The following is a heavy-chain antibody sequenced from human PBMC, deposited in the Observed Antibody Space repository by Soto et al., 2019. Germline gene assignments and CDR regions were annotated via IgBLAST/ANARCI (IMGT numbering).Heavy chain of an antibody. V-gene: IGHV4-34*01. CDR2: IDHSGYT. CDR3: ARVRDWFDP. D-gene: IGHD3-3*01. Sequence: SETLSLTCAVYGGSFSGYYWNWIRQPLGKGLEWIGEIDHSGYTNYNPSLKSRVTISVDTSKSQFSLRLTSVTAADTAVYYCARVRDWFDPWGRGTLVTVSS. CDR1: GGSFSGYY. J-gene: IGHJ5*02.